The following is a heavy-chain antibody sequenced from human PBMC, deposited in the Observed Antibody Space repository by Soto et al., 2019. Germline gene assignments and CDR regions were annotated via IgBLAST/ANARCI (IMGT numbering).Heavy chain of an antibody. CDR2: ISAYNGNT. J-gene: IGHJ4*02. D-gene: IGHD3-3*01. Sequence: GASVKVSCKASGYTFTSYGISWVRQAPGQGLEWMGWISAYNGNTNYAQKLQGRVTMTTDTSTSTAYMELRSLRSDDTAVYYCARADRFWSGYYILGLPAPFDYWGQGTLVTVSS. V-gene: IGHV1-18*01. CDR1: GYTFTSYG. CDR3: ARADRFWSGYYILGLPAPFDY.